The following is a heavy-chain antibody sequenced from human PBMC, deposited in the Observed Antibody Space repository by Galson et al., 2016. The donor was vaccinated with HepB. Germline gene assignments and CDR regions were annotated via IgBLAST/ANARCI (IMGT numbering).Heavy chain of an antibody. CDR2: ISSSSSDS. D-gene: IGHD1-1*01. V-gene: IGHV3-48*02. CDR3: ARGEIGTLPYYYFGMDV. Sequence: SGFNFSSNWMTWVRQAPGKGLEWISYISSSSSDSFYADSVKGRFTISRDNAKNSLYLKMSSLTDDDTAVYYCARGEIGTLPYYYFGMDVWGQGTTVTVSS. J-gene: IGHJ6*02. CDR1: GFNFSSNW.